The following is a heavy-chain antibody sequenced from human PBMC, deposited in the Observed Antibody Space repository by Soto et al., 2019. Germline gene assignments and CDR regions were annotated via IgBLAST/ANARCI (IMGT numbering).Heavy chain of an antibody. CDR3: ARDGSSSSWSYYYYGMDV. Sequence: ASVKVSCTASGYTFTSYGISWVRQAPGQGLEWMGWISAYNGNTNYAQKLQGRVTMTTDTSTSTAYMELRSLRSDDTAVYYCARDGSSSSWSYYYYGMDVWGQGTTVTAP. J-gene: IGHJ6*02. V-gene: IGHV1-18*01. CDR2: ISAYNGNT. CDR1: GYTFTSYG. D-gene: IGHD6-13*01.